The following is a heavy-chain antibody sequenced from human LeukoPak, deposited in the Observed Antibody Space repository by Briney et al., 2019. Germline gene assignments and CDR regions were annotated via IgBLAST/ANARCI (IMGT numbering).Heavy chain of an antibody. Sequence: SETLSLTCTVSGYSISSGYYWGWIRQPPGKGLEWIGSIYHSGSTYYNPSLKSRVTISVDTSKNQFSLRLSSVTAADTAVYYCARRGTMVRLFDPWGQGTLVTVSS. V-gene: IGHV4-38-2*02. CDR3: ARRGTMVRLFDP. CDR1: GYSISSGYY. J-gene: IGHJ5*02. CDR2: IYHSGST. D-gene: IGHD3-10*01.